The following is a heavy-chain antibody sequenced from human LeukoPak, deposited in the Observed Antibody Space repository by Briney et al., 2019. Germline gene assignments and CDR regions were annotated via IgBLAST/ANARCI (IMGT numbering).Heavy chain of an antibody. V-gene: IGHV3-30*02. D-gene: IGHD2-15*01. CDR2: IRYDGSNK. CDR1: GFTFSSYG. Sequence: SGGSLRLSCAASGFTFSSYGMHWVRQAPGKGLEWVAFIRYDGSNKYYADSVKGRFTISRDNSKNTLYLQMNSLRAEDTAVYYCAKAVVAADSFEYWGQGTQVIVSS. J-gene: IGHJ4*02. CDR3: AKAVVAADSFEY.